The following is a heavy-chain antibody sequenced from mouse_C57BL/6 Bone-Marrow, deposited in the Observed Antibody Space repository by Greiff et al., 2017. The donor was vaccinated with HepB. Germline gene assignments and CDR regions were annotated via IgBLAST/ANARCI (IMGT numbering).Heavy chain of an antibody. CDR3: ASPHYYGSSPYAMDY. CDR1: GYTFTSYW. Sequence: VQLQQPGAELVRPGTSVKLSCKASGYTFTSYWMHWVKQRPGQGLEWIGVIDPSDSYTNYNQKFKGKATLTVDTSSSTAYMQLSSLTSEDSAVYYCASPHYYGSSPYAMDYWGQGTSVTVSS. J-gene: IGHJ4*01. V-gene: IGHV1-59*01. D-gene: IGHD1-1*01. CDR2: IDPSDSYT.